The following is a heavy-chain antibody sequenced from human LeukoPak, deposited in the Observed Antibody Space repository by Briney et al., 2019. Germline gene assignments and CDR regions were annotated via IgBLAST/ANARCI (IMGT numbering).Heavy chain of an antibody. D-gene: IGHD3-10*01. CDR1: GGSISSYY. CDR2: IYYSGST. J-gene: IGHJ4*02. CDR3: AIDYYGSGSYYLY. Sequence: PSETLSLTCTVSGGSISSYYWSWIRQPPGKGLEWIGSIYYSGSTYYNPSLKSRVTISVDTSKNQFSLKLSSVTAADTAVYYCAIDYYGSGSYYLYWGQGTLVTVSS. V-gene: IGHV4-39*07.